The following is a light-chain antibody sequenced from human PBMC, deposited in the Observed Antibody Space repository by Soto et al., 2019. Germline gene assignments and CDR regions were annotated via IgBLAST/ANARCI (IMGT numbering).Light chain of an antibody. Sequence: QSALTQPPSASGSPGRSVTISCTGTSSDIGGYNYVSWYQQHPGKAPKLMIYEVNKRPSGVPERFSGSKSGNTASLTVSGLQAEDEADYYCASHAGRKNIIFGGGTKLTVL. V-gene: IGLV2-8*01. J-gene: IGLJ2*01. CDR3: ASHAGRKNII. CDR2: EVN. CDR1: SSDIGGYNY.